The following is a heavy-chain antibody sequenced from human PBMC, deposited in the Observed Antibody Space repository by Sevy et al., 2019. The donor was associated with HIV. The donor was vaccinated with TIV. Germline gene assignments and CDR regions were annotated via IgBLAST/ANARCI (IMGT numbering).Heavy chain of an antibody. J-gene: IGHJ6*02. CDR1: GFPFNDHA. V-gene: IGHV3-9*01. CDR3: AKDINRGCDGVNCYSYYYYFYGLDV. CDR2: ISWNSRNI. Sequence: GGFLRLSCAASGFPFNDHAMHWVRVVPGKGLEWVSGISWNSRNIGYADSVKGRFTISRDNTRHSVYLEMHSLRPEDTALYYCAKDINRGCDGVNCYSYYYYFYGLDVWGQGTTVTVSS. D-gene: IGHD2-21*01.